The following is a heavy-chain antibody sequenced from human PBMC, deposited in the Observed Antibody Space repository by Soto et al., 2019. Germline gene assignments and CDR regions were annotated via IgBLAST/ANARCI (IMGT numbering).Heavy chain of an antibody. CDR1: GDSVASNSAA. CDR3: ARIVGGDPDQ. Sequence: VQLQQSGPGLVKPSQTLSLTCAISGDSVASNSAAWNWITQSPSRGLEWLGRTYYRSKWHNDYAPSVKSRISINPDTSKNQFSLHLKTATPEDTAIYYCARIVGGDPDQWGLGTLVTVSS. V-gene: IGHV6-1*01. D-gene: IGHD2-21*02. CDR2: TYYRSKWHN. J-gene: IGHJ5*02.